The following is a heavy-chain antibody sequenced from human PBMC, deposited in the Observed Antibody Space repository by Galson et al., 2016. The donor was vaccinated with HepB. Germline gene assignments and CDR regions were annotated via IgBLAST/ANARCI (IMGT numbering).Heavy chain of an antibody. V-gene: IGHV4-39*01. Sequence: SETLSLTCTVSGASISGNNYFWSWVRQAPGRGLEWIGTIYYSGTTYYNPSLKSRVTISVDTSKNQFSLGLTSVTAADTAVYYCARRARGLGAPGDWGQGTLVTVSS. CDR3: ARRARGLGAPGD. CDR2: IYYSGTT. D-gene: IGHD1-26*01. CDR1: GASISGNNYF. J-gene: IGHJ4*02.